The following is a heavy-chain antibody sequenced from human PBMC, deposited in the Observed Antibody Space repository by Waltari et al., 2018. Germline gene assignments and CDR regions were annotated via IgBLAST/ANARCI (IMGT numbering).Heavy chain of an antibody. J-gene: IGHJ4*02. V-gene: IGHV1-3*01. CDR3: ARDKHIVVVVAATGAFDY. Sequence: QVQLVQSGAEVKKPGASVKVSCKASGYTFTSYAMHWVRQAPGQRLEWMGWINAGNGNTKYSQKFQGRVTITRDTSASTAYMELSSLRSEDTAVYYCARDKHIVVVVAATGAFDYWGQGTLVTVSS. CDR1: GYTFTSYA. CDR2: INAGNGNT. D-gene: IGHD2-15*01.